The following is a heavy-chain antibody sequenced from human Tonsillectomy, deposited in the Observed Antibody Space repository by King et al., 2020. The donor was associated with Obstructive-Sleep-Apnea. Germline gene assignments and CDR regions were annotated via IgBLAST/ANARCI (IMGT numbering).Heavy chain of an antibody. D-gene: IGHD6-19*01. Sequence: VQLVESGGGLVQPGRSLRLSCAASGFTFDDYAIHCVRQAPGKGLEWVSGISANSANIGYADSGKGRFTISRDNAKNSLYLQMNSLRPEDTALYYCAKARAAVAGTDYFDYWGQGTLVTVSS. J-gene: IGHJ4*02. V-gene: IGHV3-9*01. CDR2: ISANSANI. CDR3: AKARAAVAGTDYFDY. CDR1: GFTFDDYA.